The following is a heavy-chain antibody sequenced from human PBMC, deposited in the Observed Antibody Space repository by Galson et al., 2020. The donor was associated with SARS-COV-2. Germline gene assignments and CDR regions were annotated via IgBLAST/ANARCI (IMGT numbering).Heavy chain of an antibody. CDR1: GGSISSYY. CDR3: ARDSATMVRGVTSGSDY. CDR2: IYTSGST. Sequence: SETLSLTCTVSGGSISSYYWSWIRQPAGKGLEWIGRIYTSGSTNYNPSLKSRVTMSVDTSKNQFSLKLSSVTAADTAVYYCARDSATMVRGVTSGSDYWGQGTLVTVSS. D-gene: IGHD3-10*01. J-gene: IGHJ4*02. V-gene: IGHV4-4*07.